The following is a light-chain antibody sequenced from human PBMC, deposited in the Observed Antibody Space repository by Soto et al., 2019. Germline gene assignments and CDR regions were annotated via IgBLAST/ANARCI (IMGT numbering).Light chain of an antibody. CDR3: QQYSMAPLT. Sequence: EIVLTHSPCTLALSPGERATLSCRASLTISENYLAWYQQKAGQAPRLVIYDASNRVTGIPERFSASGSGTDFTLTISRLEPEDFEVYYCQQYSMAPLTFGQGTKVDIK. CDR1: LTISENY. CDR2: DAS. V-gene: IGKV3-20*01. J-gene: IGKJ1*01.